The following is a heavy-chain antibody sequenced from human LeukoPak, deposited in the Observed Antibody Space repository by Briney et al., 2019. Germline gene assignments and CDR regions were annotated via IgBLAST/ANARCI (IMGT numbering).Heavy chain of an antibody. CDR1: GYTFTSYG. D-gene: IGHD3-10*01. CDR3: ARVGITMVRGVYNWFDP. V-gene: IGHV1-69*13. Sequence: SVKVSCKASGYTFTSYGISWVRQAPGQGLEWMGGIIPIFGTANYAQKFQGRVTITADESTSTAYMELSSLRSEDTAVYYCARVGITMVRGVYNWFDPWGQGTLVTVSS. CDR2: IIPIFGTA. J-gene: IGHJ5*02.